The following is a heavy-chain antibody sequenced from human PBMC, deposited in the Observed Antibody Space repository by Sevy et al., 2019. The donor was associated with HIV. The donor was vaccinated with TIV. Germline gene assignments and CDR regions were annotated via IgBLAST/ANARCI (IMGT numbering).Heavy chain of an antibody. D-gene: IGHD3-22*01. V-gene: IGHV1-18*01. CDR3: ARVGSYYYDSSGSSFDY. J-gene: IGHJ4*02. Sequence: ASVKVSCKASGYTFTSYGISWVRQAPGQGLEWMGWISAYNGNTNYAQTLQGRVTMTTDTSTSTAYMELRSLRSDDTAVYYCARVGSYYYDSSGSSFDYWGQGTLVTVSS. CDR2: ISAYNGNT. CDR1: GYTFTSYG.